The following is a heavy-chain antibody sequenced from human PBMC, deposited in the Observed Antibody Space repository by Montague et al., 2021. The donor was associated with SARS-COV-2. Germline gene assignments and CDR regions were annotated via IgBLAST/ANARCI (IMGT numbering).Heavy chain of an antibody. D-gene: IGHD3-3*01. CDR2: IYYSGST. CDR1: GGSISSGGYY. J-gene: IGHJ4*02. V-gene: IGHV4-31*03. Sequence: TLSLTYTVSGGSISSGGYYWSWIRQHPGKGLEWIGYIYYSGSTYYNPPLKSRVTISVDTSKNQFSLKLSSVTAADTAVYYCARGGTIFGVVIRPFDYWGQGTLVTVSS. CDR3: ARGGTIFGVVIRPFDY.